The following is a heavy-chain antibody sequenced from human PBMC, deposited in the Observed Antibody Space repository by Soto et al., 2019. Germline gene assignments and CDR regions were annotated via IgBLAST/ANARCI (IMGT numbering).Heavy chain of an antibody. V-gene: IGHV3-74*01. CDR1: GFTFSIYW. CDR3: AXXXXXXXXXXXXXGRH. CDR2: MNTDGSRT. J-gene: IGHJ4*02. Sequence: EVQLVESGGGLVQPGGSLRLSCAASGFTFSIYWMHWVRQAPGKGLVWVSRMNTDGSRTSYADSAKGRFTISRDDAKSTLYRQVNNLRAEDTAVYYCAXXXXXXXXXXXXXGRHWGQGTLVTVSS.